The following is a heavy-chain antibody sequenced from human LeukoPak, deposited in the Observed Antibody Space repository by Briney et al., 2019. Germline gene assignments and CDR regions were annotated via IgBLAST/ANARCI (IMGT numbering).Heavy chain of an antibody. J-gene: IGHJ4*02. CDR1: GFTFTNAW. D-gene: IGHD1-26*01. Sequence: GGSLRLSCAASGFTFTNAWMNWVRQAPGKGLETVGRIKSKSDGGTTYYAAPVKGRFTISRDDSKNTLYLQMNSLKIEDTAVYYCTRDLGSDWGQGTLVSVSS. V-gene: IGHV3-15*01. CDR2: IKSKSDGGTT. CDR3: TRDLGSD.